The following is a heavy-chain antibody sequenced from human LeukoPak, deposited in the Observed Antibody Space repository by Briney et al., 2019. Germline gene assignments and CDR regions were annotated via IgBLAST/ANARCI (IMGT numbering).Heavy chain of an antibody. V-gene: IGHV4-39*01. J-gene: IGHJ3*02. Sequence: SETLSLTCTVSGGSISSNGFYWGWIRQPPGKGLEWIASMYYSGSTYYNPSLKSRVTISVDSSKNHLSLRLTSVTAADTAVYYCARHVYSFDIWGQGTTIIVSS. CDR1: GGSISSNGFY. CDR2: MYYSGST. CDR3: ARHVYSFDI. D-gene: IGHD3-10*01.